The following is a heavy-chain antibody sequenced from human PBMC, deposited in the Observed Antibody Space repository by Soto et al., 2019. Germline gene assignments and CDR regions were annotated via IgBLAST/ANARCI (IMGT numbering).Heavy chain of an antibody. CDR2: ITGAGYIT. CDR3: AKPRPVAGTGCFDY. Sequence: EVQLLESGGGLVQPGGSLRLSCAASGFSFSDYAMSWVRQAPGKGLEWVSGITGAGYITYYADSVKGRLTISRDNSKNTLYLQMNSLRAEDTAVYYCAKPRPVAGTGCFDYWGQGTLVTVSS. D-gene: IGHD6-19*01. CDR1: GFSFSDYA. V-gene: IGHV3-23*01. J-gene: IGHJ4*02.